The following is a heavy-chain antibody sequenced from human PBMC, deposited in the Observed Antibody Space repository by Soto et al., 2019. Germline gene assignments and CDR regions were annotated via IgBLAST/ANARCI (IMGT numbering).Heavy chain of an antibody. V-gene: IGHV3-74*01. J-gene: IGHJ4*02. CDR3: ARDQGYCSGGSCYVAGY. CDR1: GFTFSSYW. D-gene: IGHD2-15*01. Sequence: EVPLVESGGGLVQPGGSLRLSCAASGFTFSSYWMHWVRQAPGKGLVWVSRINSDGSSTTYADSVKGRFTISRDNAKNTLYRQLNSLRAEDTAVYYCARDQGYCSGGSCYVAGYWGQGTLVTVSS. CDR2: INSDGSST.